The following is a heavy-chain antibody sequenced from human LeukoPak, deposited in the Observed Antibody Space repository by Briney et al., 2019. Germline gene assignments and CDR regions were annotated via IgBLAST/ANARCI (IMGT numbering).Heavy chain of an antibody. J-gene: IGHJ3*02. CDR1: GFTFSSYN. V-gene: IGHV3-30*03. Sequence: PGGSLRLSCAASGFTFSSYNLHWVRQAPGKGLEWVAVISKDGGFKYYADSVKGRFTISRDNSKNTFYLQMNSLIIEDTAVYYCTREEYSSFWSTAGAFDIWGHGTMVTVSS. CDR3: TREEYSSFWSTAGAFDI. D-gene: IGHD6-19*01. CDR2: ISKDGGFK.